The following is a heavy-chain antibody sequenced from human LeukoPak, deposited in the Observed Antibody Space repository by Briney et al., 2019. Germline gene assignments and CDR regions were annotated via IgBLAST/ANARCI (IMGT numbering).Heavy chain of an antibody. V-gene: IGHV4-59*07. CDR2: IYYSGST. Sequence: SDTLSLTCTVSGGSISSYYWSWIRQPPGKGLEWIGYIYYSGSTNYNPSLKSRVTISVDTSKNQFSLKLSSVTAADTAVYYCARVGPYSTSSDYFDYWGQGTLVTVSS. CDR3: ARVGPYSTSSDYFDY. J-gene: IGHJ4*02. CDR1: GGSISSYY. D-gene: IGHD6-6*01.